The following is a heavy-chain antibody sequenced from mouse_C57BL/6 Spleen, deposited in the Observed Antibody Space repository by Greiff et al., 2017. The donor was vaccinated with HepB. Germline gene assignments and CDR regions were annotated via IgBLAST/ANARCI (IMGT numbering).Heavy chain of an antibody. D-gene: IGHD2-4*01. CDR2: IYPGDGDT. CDR1: GYAFSSYW. Sequence: QVQLKESGAELVKPGASVKISCKASGYAFSSYWMNWVKQRPGKGLEWIGQIYPGDGDTNYNGKFKGKATLTADKSSSTAYMQLSSLTSEDSAVYFCAREYDYDGRDFDYWGQGTTLTVSS. V-gene: IGHV1-80*01. J-gene: IGHJ2*01. CDR3: AREYDYDGRDFDY.